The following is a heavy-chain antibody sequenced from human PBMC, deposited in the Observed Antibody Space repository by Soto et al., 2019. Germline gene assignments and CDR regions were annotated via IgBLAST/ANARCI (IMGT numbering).Heavy chain of an antibody. D-gene: IGHD6-13*01. CDR1: GGSISSGGYS. CDR2: IYHSGST. Sequence: QLQLQESGSGLVKPSQTLSLTCAVSGGSISSGGYSWSWIRQPPGKGLEWIGYIYHSGSTYYNPSLKSRVTISVDRSKNQFSLKLSSVTAADTAVYYCARYSSSWYVGGYNWFDPWGQGTLVTVSS. J-gene: IGHJ5*02. CDR3: ARYSSSWYVGGYNWFDP. V-gene: IGHV4-30-2*01.